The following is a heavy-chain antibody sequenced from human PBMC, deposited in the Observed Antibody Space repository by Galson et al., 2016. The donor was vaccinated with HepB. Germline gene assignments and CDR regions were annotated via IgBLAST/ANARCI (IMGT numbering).Heavy chain of an antibody. CDR1: GFTFTNYW. J-gene: IGHJ4*02. Sequence: SLRLSCAASGFTFTNYWMTWVRQAPGKGLEWVANINQDGSEEYFVDSVKGRFTISRDNAKNSLYLQINNLRPGDTAVYYCARSRFRVTESDYWGQGTLVIVSS. D-gene: IGHD2-21*02. CDR2: INQDGSEE. CDR3: ARSRFRVTESDY. V-gene: IGHV3-7*01.